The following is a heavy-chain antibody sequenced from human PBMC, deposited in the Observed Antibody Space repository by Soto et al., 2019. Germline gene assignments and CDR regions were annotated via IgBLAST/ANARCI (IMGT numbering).Heavy chain of an antibody. V-gene: IGHV3-23*01. CDR3: AQSGMAIDY. Sequence: EVQLLESGGGLVQPGGSLRLSCAASGFTFSIYAMSWVRQAPGKGLEWVSAISGSGGSSYYADSVKGRFTISRDNSKNTLYLQMNSVRAEDTAVYYCAQSGMAIDYWGQGTRVTVSS. D-gene: IGHD5-12*01. J-gene: IGHJ4*02. CDR2: ISGSGGSS. CDR1: GFTFSIYA.